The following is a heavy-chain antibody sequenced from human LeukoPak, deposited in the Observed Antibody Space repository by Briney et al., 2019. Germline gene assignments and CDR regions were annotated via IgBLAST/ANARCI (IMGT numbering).Heavy chain of an antibody. Sequence: GGSLRLSCAASGFTFSSYAMHWIRQAPGKGLEWVAVISYDGSNKYYADSVKGRFTISRDNSKNTLYLQMNSLRAEDTAVYYCARHSPNYGSGSYYSYWGQGTLVTVSS. CDR1: GFTFSSYA. D-gene: IGHD3-10*01. V-gene: IGHV3-30*04. CDR3: ARHSPNYGSGSYYSY. CDR2: ISYDGSNK. J-gene: IGHJ4*02.